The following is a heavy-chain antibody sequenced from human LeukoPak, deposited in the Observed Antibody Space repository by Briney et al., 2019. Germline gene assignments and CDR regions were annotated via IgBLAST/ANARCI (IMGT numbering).Heavy chain of an antibody. D-gene: IGHD2-15*01. Sequence: ASVKVSCKASGYTFTSYDINWVRQATGQGLEWMGWMNPNSGNTGYAQKFQGRVTMTRNTSISTAYMELSSLRSEDMAVYYCASGGMGYCSGGSCYHLDYWGQGTLVTVSS. CDR3: ASGGMGYCSGGSCYHLDY. CDR1: GYTFTSYD. V-gene: IGHV1-8*01. J-gene: IGHJ4*02. CDR2: MNPNSGNT.